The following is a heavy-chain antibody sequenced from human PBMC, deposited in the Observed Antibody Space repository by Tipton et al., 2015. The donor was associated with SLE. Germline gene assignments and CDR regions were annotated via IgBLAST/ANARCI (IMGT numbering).Heavy chain of an antibody. D-gene: IGHD1-26*01. CDR1: GFTFDDYA. Sequence: SLRLSCAASGFTFDDYAMHWVRQAPGKGLEWVSGISWNSGSIGYADSVKGRFTISRDNSKNTLYLQMNSLRAEDTAVYYCAREEYSGSYGFDYWGQGTLVTVSS. CDR2: ISWNSGSI. J-gene: IGHJ4*02. CDR3: AREEYSGSYGFDY. V-gene: IGHV3-9*01.